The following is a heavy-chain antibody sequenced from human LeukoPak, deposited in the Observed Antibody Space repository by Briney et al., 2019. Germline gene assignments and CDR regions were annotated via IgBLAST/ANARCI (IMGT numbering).Heavy chain of an antibody. J-gene: IGHJ5*02. Sequence: GGSLRLSCAASGFPFRSYWMSWVRQAPGKGLEWVANINQGGTVTYYVDSVKGRFTMSRDNAENSLYLQMNSLRAEDTAVYYCARAGRGYNYDSSWGQGTLVTVSS. CDR1: GFPFRSYW. D-gene: IGHD5-18*01. CDR2: INQGGTVT. V-gene: IGHV3-7*04. CDR3: ARAGRGYNYDSS.